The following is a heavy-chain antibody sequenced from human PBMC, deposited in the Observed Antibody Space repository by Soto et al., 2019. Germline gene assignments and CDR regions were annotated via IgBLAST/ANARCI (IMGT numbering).Heavy chain of an antibody. J-gene: IGHJ4*02. V-gene: IGHV4-59*01. Sequence: QVQLQESGPGLVKPSETLSLTCTVSGGSISSYYWSWIRQPPGKGLEWIGYIYYSGSTNYNPSLKSRVLISVDTSKNQFSLKLSSVTAADTAVYYCARDNGREQYYDSSGYWYYFDYWGQGTLVTVSS. CDR1: GGSISSYY. D-gene: IGHD3-22*01. CDR2: IYYSGST. CDR3: ARDNGREQYYDSSGYWYYFDY.